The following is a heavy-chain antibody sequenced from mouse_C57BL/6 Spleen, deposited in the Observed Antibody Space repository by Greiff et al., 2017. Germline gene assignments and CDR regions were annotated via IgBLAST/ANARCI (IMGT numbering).Heavy chain of an antibody. CDR2: IHPNSGST. CDR3: ARCGYGSSHRYFDV. D-gene: IGHD1-1*01. V-gene: IGHV1-64*01. Sequence: QVQLQQPGAELVKPGASVKLSCKASGYTFTSYWMHWVKQRPGQGLEWIGMIHPNSGSTNYNEKFKSKATLTVDKSSSTAYMQLSSLTSEDSAVYYCARCGYGSSHRYFDVWGTGTTVTVSS. CDR1: GYTFTSYW. J-gene: IGHJ1*03.